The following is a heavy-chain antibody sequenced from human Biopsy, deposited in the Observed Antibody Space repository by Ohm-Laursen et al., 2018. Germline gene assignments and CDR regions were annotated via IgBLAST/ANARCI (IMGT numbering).Heavy chain of an antibody. Sequence: PSETLSFTCAVFGKTFSDYQWSWIHQPPGKGLEWIGQINQAGTTNYNPSLKSRVSISADASKYEFSLRLTSVTAADTAVYLCGNEVHGRDYWGLGAQVTVSS. CDR1: GKTFSDYQ. D-gene: IGHD2-15*01. CDR2: INQAGTT. CDR3: GNEVHGRDY. J-gene: IGHJ4*02. V-gene: IGHV4-34*08.